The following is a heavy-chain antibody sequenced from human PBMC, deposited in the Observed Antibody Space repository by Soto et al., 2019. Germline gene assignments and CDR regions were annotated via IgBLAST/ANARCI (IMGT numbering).Heavy chain of an antibody. CDR3: ARVSSSWYDYYYYMDV. J-gene: IGHJ6*03. CDR1: GDSVSSNSAA. CDR2: TYYRSKWYN. Sequence: QSQTLSLTCAISGDSVSSNSAAWNWIRQSPSRGLEWLGRTYYRSKWYNDYAVSVKSRITINPDTSKNQFSLQLNSVTPEDTAVYYCARVSSSWYDYYYYMDVWGKGTTVTVSS. V-gene: IGHV6-1*01. D-gene: IGHD6-13*01.